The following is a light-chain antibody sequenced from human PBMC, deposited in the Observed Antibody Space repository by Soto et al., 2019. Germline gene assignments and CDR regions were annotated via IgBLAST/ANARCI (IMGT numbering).Light chain of an antibody. CDR2: AAS. Sequence: EVTMTQSPGILSVSPGESATLSCRASQSVANDLALYQHKPGQGPRLLIYAASTRAVGVPARFTGSGSGTDFTLTICSLQSEDFAVSYCHQRSSWPWGTFGQGNTVEIK. V-gene: IGKV3D-15*01. CDR3: HQRSSWPWGT. J-gene: IGKJ1*01. CDR1: QSVAND.